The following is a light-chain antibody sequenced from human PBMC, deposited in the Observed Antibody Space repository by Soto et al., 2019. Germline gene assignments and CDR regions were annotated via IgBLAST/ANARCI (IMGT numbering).Light chain of an antibody. CDR1: QSVSSSY. CDR2: GAS. V-gene: IGKV3-20*01. J-gene: IGKJ2*01. Sequence: ETVLTQSPGTLSLSLGERATLSCRASQSVSSSYLAWYQQKPGQAPRLLIYGASSRATGTPDRFSGSGSGTDFTLTISRLEPEDFVVYYCQQYGSSPRTFGQGTKLEIK. CDR3: QQYGSSPRT.